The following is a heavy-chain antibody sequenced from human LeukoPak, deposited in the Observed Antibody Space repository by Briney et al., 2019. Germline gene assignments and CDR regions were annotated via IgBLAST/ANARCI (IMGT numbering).Heavy chain of an antibody. CDR2: INHSGST. CDR3: ARKRITMVRGVYFDY. CDR1: GGSFSGYY. Sequence: SETLSLTCAVYGGSFSGYYWSWIRQPPGKGLEWIGEINHSGSTNYNPSLKSRVTISVDTSKNQFSLKLSSVTAADTAVYYCARKRITMVRGVYFDYWGQGTLVTVSS. D-gene: IGHD3-10*01. J-gene: IGHJ4*02. V-gene: IGHV4-34*01.